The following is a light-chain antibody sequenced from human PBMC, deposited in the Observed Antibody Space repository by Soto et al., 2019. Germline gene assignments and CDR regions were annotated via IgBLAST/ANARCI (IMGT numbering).Light chain of an antibody. CDR2: GAS. V-gene: IGKV3-20*01. J-gene: IGKJ5*01. Sequence: EIVLTQSPGTLSLSPGERTTLSCRASQSVSSSYLGWYQQKPGQAPRLLVYGASSRATVILDRFSGSGSGTDFTLTISRLEPEDFAVYYCQQCGSSPITFGQGTRLEIK. CDR1: QSVSSSY. CDR3: QQCGSSPIT.